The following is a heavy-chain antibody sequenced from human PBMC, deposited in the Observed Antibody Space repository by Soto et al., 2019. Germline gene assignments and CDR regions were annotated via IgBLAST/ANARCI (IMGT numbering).Heavy chain of an antibody. D-gene: IGHD3-10*01. V-gene: IGHV3-30*18. CDR2: ISYNGIDK. CDR3: AKHFVNGEVDY. J-gene: IGHJ4*02. CDR1: GFTFSDHG. Sequence: GGSLRLSCAASGFTFSDHGIHWVRQAPGKGLEWVADISYNGIDKWYAGSVKGRFTISRDNSKNTLYLQMNSLTAEDTAVYYCAKHFVNGEVDYWGQGTPVTVSS.